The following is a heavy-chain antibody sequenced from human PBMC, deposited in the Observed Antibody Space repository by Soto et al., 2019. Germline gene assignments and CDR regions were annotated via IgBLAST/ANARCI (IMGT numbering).Heavy chain of an antibody. D-gene: IGHD7-27*01. CDR2: ISYDGSNK. CDR3: ARVLLGPGRAYGMDV. Sequence: QVQLVESGGGVVQPGRSLRLSCAASGFTFSSYGMHWVRQAPGKGLEWVAVISYDGSNKYYADSVKGRFTISRDNSKNTRYLQMNSLRAEDTAVYYCARVLLGPGRAYGMDVWGQGTTVTVSS. CDR1: GFTFSSYG. J-gene: IGHJ6*02. V-gene: IGHV3-30*03.